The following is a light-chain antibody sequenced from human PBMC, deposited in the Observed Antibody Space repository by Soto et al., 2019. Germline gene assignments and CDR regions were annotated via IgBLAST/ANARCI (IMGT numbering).Light chain of an antibody. J-gene: IGLJ3*02. CDR1: SGHSSYS. CDR3: ETWDSNTRV. V-gene: IGLV4-60*02. Sequence: QSVLTQSSSASASLGSSVKLTCTLSSGHSSYSIAWHQQQPEKAPRYLMKVEGSGNYNKGNGVPDRFSGSSSGAERYLTISTLQFEDEADYYCETWDSNTRVFGGGTKLTVL. CDR2: VEGSGNY.